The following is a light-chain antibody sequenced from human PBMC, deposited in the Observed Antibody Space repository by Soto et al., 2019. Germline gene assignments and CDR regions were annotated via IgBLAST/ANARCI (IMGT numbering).Light chain of an antibody. CDR3: QSYDNSLSGLYV. V-gene: IGLV1-40*01. J-gene: IGLJ1*01. CDR2: GNN. Sequence: QSVLTQPPSVSGAPGQRVTISCTGSSSNIGAGYDVHWYQQLPGTAPKLLIYGNNNRPPGVPDRFSGSKSGTSASLAITGLQAEDEANYYCQSYDNSLSGLYVFGAGTKVTVL. CDR1: SSNIGAGYD.